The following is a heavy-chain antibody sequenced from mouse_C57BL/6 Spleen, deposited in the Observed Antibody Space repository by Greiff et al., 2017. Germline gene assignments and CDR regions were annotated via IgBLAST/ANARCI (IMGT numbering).Heavy chain of an antibody. V-gene: IGHV1-76*01. CDR3: ARRANYGNYEWFAY. J-gene: IGHJ3*01. D-gene: IGHD2-1*01. CDR1: GYTFTDYY. CDR2: IYPGSGNT. Sequence: QVQLKESGAELVRPGASVKLSCKASGYTFTDYYINWVKQRPGQGLEWIARIYPGSGNTYYNEKFKGKATLTAEKSSSTAYMQLSSLTSEDSAVYFCARRANYGNYEWFAYWGQGTLVTVSA.